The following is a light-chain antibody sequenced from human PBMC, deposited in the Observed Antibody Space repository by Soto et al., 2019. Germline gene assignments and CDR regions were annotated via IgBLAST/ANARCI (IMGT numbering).Light chain of an antibody. V-gene: IGLV2-23*03. CDR1: SRDVGSYNL. CDR2: EGS. CDR3: CSYAGSSTFLYV. Sequence: QSALTQPASVSGSPGQSITISCTGTSRDVGSYNLVSWYQQHPGKAPKLMIYEGSKRPSGVSNRFSGSKSGNTASLTISGLQAEDEADYYCCSYAGSSTFLYVFGTGTKVTVL. J-gene: IGLJ1*01.